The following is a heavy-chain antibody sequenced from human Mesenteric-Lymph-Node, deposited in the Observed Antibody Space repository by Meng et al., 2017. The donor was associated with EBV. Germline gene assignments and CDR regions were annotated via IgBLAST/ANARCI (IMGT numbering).Heavy chain of an antibody. Sequence: EVQLVESGGGLVKPGGSXXLSCAASGFTFSAYNMNWVRQAPGKGLEWVSSISSSGNYIYYADSVKGRFTISRDNAKNSLYLQMNSLRAEETAVYYCARGDKMAFYWGQGTRVTVSS. J-gene: IGHJ4*02. V-gene: IGHV3-21*01. CDR2: ISSSGNYI. D-gene: IGHD5-24*01. CDR1: GFTFSAYN. CDR3: ARGDKMAFY.